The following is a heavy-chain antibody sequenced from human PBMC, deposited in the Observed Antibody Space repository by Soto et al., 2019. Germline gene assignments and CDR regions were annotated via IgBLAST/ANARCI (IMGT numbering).Heavy chain of an antibody. D-gene: IGHD6-19*01. CDR3: AREAAVAGTAFDH. CDR1: GYPFTSYY. CDR2: INVSDGST. V-gene: IGHV1-46*01. J-gene: IGHJ5*02. Sequence: GASVKVACKASGYPFTSYYLHWVRLAPGQGPEWMGRINVSDGSTRYAQNFQGRVTMTRDTSTTTVYMELSPLRSDDTAVYYCAREAAVAGTAFDHWGQGTLVTVSS.